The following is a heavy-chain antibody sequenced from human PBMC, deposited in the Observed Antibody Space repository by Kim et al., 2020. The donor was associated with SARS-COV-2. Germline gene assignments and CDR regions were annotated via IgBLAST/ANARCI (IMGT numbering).Heavy chain of an antibody. D-gene: IGHD4-17*01. Sequence: GESLKISCKGSGYSFTSYWISWVRQMPGKGLEWMGRIDPSDSYTNYSPSFQGHVTISADKSISTAYLQWSSLKASDTAMYYCARNPSTVTTTYPSDYWGQGTLVTVSS. CDR1: GYSFTSYW. J-gene: IGHJ4*02. CDR2: IDPSDSYT. CDR3: ARNPSTVTTTYPSDY. V-gene: IGHV5-10-1*01.